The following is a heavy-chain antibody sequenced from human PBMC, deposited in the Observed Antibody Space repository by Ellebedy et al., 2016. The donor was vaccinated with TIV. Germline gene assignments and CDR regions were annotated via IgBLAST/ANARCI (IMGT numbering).Heavy chain of an antibody. CDR2: ISGSGGST. Sequence: GESLKISCAASGFTFSSYAMSWVRQAPGKGLEWVSAISGSGGSTYYADSVKGRFTISRDNSKNTLFLQMNSLRAEDTAVYYCAKSPLVVVAATCLDYWGQGTLVTVSS. CDR1: GFTFSSYA. V-gene: IGHV3-23*01. CDR3: AKSPLVVVAATCLDY. D-gene: IGHD2-15*01. J-gene: IGHJ4*02.